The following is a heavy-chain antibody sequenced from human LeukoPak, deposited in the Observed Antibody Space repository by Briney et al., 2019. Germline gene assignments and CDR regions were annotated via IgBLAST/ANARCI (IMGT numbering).Heavy chain of an antibody. J-gene: IGHJ2*01. V-gene: IGHV3-33*06. CDR1: GFTFSSYG. CDR2: IWYDGSNK. CDR3: AKSWGLWYFDL. Sequence: PGGSLRLSCAASGFTFSSYGMHWVRQAPGKGLEWVAAIWYDGSNKYYADSVKGRFTISRDNSKNTLYLQMNSLRAEDTAVYYCAKSWGLWYFDLWGRGTLVTVSS. D-gene: IGHD7-27*01.